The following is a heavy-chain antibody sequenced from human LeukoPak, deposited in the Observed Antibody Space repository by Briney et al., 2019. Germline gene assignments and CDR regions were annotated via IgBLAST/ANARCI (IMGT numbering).Heavy chain of an antibody. CDR2: IYYSGST. CDR3: AREAMPYYFDY. J-gene: IGHJ4*02. V-gene: IGHV4-59*01. D-gene: IGHD2-2*01. Sequence: TSETLSLTCTVSGGSISSYYWSWIRQPPGKGLEWIGYIYYSGSTNYNPSLKSRVTISVDTSKNQFSLKLSSVTAADTAVYYCAREAMPYYFDYWGQGTLVTVSS. CDR1: GGSISSYY.